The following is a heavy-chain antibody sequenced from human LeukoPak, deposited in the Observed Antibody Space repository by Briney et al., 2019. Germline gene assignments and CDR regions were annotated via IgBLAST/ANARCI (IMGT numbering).Heavy chain of an antibody. J-gene: IGHJ4*02. V-gene: IGHV3-30-3*01. CDR3: ARGRPAQEVTIFGVVIGRHPFDY. CDR2: ISYDGSNK. Sequence: GGSLRLSCAASGFTFSSYAMHWVRQAPGKGLEWVAVISYDGSNKYYADSVKGRFTISRDNSKNTLYLQMNSLRAEDTAVYYCARGRPAQEVTIFGVVIGRHPFDYWGQGTLVTVSS. CDR1: GFTFSSYA. D-gene: IGHD3-3*01.